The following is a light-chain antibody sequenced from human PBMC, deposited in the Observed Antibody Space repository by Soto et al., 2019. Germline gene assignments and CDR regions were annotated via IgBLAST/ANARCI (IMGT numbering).Light chain of an antibody. CDR2: DAS. Sequence: EIVLTQSPATLSLSPGERATLSCRASQSVSRYLAWYQQKPGQAPRLLIYDASNRATGIPTRFSGSGSGTDFALTISSLEPEDFAVYYCQQRSNWPSTFGGGTKV. CDR1: QSVSRY. CDR3: QQRSNWPST. V-gene: IGKV3-11*01. J-gene: IGKJ4*01.